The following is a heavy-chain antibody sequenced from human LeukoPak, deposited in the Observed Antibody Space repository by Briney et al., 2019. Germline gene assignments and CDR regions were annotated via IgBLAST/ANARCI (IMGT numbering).Heavy chain of an antibody. D-gene: IGHD2-21*02. CDR1: GFTFSSYG. CDR2: IWYDGSNK. CDR3: ARDGIGPGPYCGGDCYSG. J-gene: IGHJ4*02. Sequence: GGSLRLSCAASGFTFSSYGMHWVRQAPGKGLEWVAVIWYDGSNKYYADSVKGRFTISRDNSKNTLYLQMNSLRAEDTAVYYCARDGIGPGPYCGGDCYSGWGQGTLVTVSS. V-gene: IGHV3-33*01.